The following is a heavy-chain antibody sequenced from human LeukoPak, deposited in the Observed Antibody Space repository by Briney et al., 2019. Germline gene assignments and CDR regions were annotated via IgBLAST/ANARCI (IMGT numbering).Heavy chain of an antibody. CDR2: MNPNSGNT. Sequence: GASVKVSCKASGYTFTGYYMHWVRQATGQGLEWMGWMNPNSGNTGYAQKFQGRVTMTRNTSISTAYMELSSLRSEDTAVYYCARVFSGWNYYYYYYMDVWGKGTTVTVSS. CDR3: ARVFSGWNYYYYYYMDV. V-gene: IGHV1-8*02. J-gene: IGHJ6*03. CDR1: GYTFTGYY. D-gene: IGHD6-19*01.